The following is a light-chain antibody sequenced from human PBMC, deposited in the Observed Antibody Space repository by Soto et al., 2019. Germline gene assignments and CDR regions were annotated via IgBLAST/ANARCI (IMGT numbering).Light chain of an antibody. J-gene: IGKJ5*01. V-gene: IGKV3-11*01. CDR3: QQRSNWPPIT. CDR2: DAS. CDR1: QSVSSN. Sequence: EIVITQSPPTLSVSPGERATLSCRASQSVSSNLAWYQQKPGQAPRLLIYDASNRATGIPARFSGSGSGTDFTLTISSLEPEDFAVYYCQQRSNWPPITFGQGTRLEIK.